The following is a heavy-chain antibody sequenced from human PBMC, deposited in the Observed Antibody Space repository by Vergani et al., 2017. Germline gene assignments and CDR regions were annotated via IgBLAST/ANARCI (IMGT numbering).Heavy chain of an antibody. V-gene: IGHV4-34*01. Sequence: QVQLQQWGAGLLKPSETLSLTCAVYGGSFSGYYWSWIRQPPGKGLEWIGEINHSGSTNYNPSLKSRVTISVDTSKNQFSLKLSSVTAADTAVYYCARCSGTAMATGGYYYDGMDVWGQGTTVTVSS. CDR1: GGSFSGYY. J-gene: IGHJ6*02. CDR3: ARCSGTAMATGGYYYDGMDV. CDR2: INHSGST. D-gene: IGHD5-18*01.